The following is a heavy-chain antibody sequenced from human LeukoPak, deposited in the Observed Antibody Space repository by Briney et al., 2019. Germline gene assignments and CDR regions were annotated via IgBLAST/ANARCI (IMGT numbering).Heavy chain of an antibody. Sequence: WVAVISYDGSNKYYADSVKGRFTISRDNSKNTLYLQMNSLRAEDTAVYYCAKDGTSGPFDYWGQGTLVTVSS. CDR3: AKDGTSGPFDY. V-gene: IGHV3-30*18. D-gene: IGHD1-26*01. J-gene: IGHJ4*02. CDR2: ISYDGSNK.